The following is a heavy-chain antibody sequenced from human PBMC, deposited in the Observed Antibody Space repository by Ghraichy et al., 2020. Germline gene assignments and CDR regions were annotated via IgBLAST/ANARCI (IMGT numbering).Heavy chain of an antibody. CDR3: ARDGAYCGGDCYSLLPYYGMDV. CDR1: GYTFTGYY. D-gene: IGHD2-21*02. J-gene: IGHJ6*02. V-gene: IGHV1-2*04. Sequence: ASVTVSCKASGYTFTGYYMHWVRQAPGQGLEWMGWINPNSGGTNYAQKFQGWVTMTRDTSISTAYMELSRLRSDDTAVYYCARDGAYCGGDCYSLLPYYGMDVWGQGTTVTVSS. CDR2: INPNSGGT.